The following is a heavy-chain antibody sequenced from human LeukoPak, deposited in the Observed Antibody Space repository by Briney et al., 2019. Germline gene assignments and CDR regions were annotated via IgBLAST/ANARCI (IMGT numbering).Heavy chain of an antibody. J-gene: IGHJ4*02. CDR3: AKEIRPSDY. CDR1: GFTFTNHG. D-gene: IGHD6-6*01. Sequence: GGSLRLSCTASGFTFTNHGMTWVRQAPGKGLEWVSSIAIGANTTYYADSVKGRFTIPRDNSKSTLYLQMNGLRVEDTGIYYCAKEIRPSDYWGQGTLVTVSS. V-gene: IGHV3-23*01. CDR2: IAIGANTT.